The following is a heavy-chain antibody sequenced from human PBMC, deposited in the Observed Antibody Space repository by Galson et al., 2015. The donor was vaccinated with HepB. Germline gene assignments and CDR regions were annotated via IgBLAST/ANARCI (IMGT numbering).Heavy chain of an antibody. J-gene: IGHJ4*02. CDR1: GFTFSDYY. CDR2: ISRNSDYT. D-gene: IGHD3-3*01. CDR3: ARFWRAAYFDY. V-gene: IGHV3-11*03. Sequence: SLRLSCAASGFTFSDYYMAWVRQTPGKGLVWLSYISRNSDYTDYADSVQGRFIISRDNAKNSVSLQMTSLRAEDTAVYYCARFWRAAYFDYWGQGSLVTVSS.